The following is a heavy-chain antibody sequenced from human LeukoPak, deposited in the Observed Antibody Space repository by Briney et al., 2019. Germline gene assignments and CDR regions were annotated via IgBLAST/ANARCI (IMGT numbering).Heavy chain of an antibody. D-gene: IGHD2-15*01. CDR2: ISSNGGST. J-gene: IGHJ3*02. V-gene: IGHV3-64*01. CDR1: GFTFSSYA. Sequence: PGRSLRLSCAASGFTFSSYAMHWVRQAPGKGLEYVSAISSNGGSTYYANSVKGRFTISRDNSKNTLYLQMGSLRAEDMAVYYCAREGLLGAFDIWGQGTMVTVSS. CDR3: AREGLLGAFDI.